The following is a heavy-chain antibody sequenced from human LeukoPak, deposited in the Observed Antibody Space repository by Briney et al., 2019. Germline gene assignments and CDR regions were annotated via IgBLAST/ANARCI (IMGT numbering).Heavy chain of an antibody. CDR3: ARDGQTTYYDFWSGYSRDAFDI. J-gene: IGHJ3*02. D-gene: IGHD3-3*01. V-gene: IGHV3-23*01. CDR2: ISGSGGST. Sequence: GGSLRLSCAASGFTFSSYAMSWVRQAPGKGLEWVSAISGSGGSTYYADSVKGRFTISRDNSKNTLYLQMNSLRAEDTAVYYCARDGQTTYYDFWSGYSRDAFDIWGQGTMVTVSS. CDR1: GFTFSSYA.